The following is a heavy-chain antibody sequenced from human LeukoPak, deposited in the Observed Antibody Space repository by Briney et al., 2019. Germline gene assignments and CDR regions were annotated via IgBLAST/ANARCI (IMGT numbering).Heavy chain of an antibody. CDR1: GYSISSGYY. D-gene: IGHD1-26*01. Sequence: SETLSLTCTVSGYSISSGYYWGWIRQPPGKGLEWIGSIYHSGSTYYNPSLKSRVTISVDTSKNQFSLKLSSVTAADTAVYYCARERRGSYYVNFDYWGQGTLVTVSS. CDR3: ARERRGSYYVNFDY. CDR2: IYHSGST. V-gene: IGHV4-38-2*02. J-gene: IGHJ4*02.